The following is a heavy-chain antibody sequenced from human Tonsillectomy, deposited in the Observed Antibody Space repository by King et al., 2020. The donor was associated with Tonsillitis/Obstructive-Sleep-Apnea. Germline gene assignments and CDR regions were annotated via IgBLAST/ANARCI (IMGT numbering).Heavy chain of an antibody. D-gene: IGHD2-15*01. CDR3: AKDLGGNHHCSGGSCYSGGYYYYYMDV. V-gene: IGHV3-23*04. J-gene: IGHJ6*03. CDR2: ISGSGGST. Sequence: QLVQSGGGLVQPGGSLRLSCAASGFTFSSYAMSWVRQAPGKGLEWVSAISGSGGSTYYADSVKGRFTISRDNSKNTLYLQMNSLRAEDTAVYYCAKDLGGNHHCSGGSCYSGGYYYYYMDVWGKGTTVTVSS. CDR1: GFTFSSYA.